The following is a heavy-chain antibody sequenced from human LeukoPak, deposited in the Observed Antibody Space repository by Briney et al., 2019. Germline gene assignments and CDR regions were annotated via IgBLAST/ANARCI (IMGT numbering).Heavy chain of an antibody. CDR2: ISHTGST. Sequence: KPSETLSFTCTVSGGSISSYYWSWVRQPPGKGLEWIWDISHTGSTNYTPSLKSRVSISVDTSKNQSSLSLNIVTAADTAVYYCARQSQVIPFGGVARSSSFDIWGEGEMVTVSS. D-gene: IGHD3-16*01. CDR3: ARQSQVIPFGGVARSSSFDI. V-gene: IGHV4-59*01. CDR1: GGSISSYY. J-gene: IGHJ3*02.